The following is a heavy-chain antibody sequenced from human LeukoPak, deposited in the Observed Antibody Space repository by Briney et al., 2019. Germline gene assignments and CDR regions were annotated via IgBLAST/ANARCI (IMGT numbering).Heavy chain of an antibody. CDR3: ATGIVVATDWSHAFDI. Sequence: PSETLSLTCTVSGGSISSSSYYWGWIRQPPGKGLEWIGSIYYSGSTYYNPSLKSRVTISVDTSKNQFSLKLSSVTAADTAVYYCATGIVVATDWSHAFDIWGQGTMVTVSS. CDR1: GGSISSSSYY. D-gene: IGHD1-26*01. J-gene: IGHJ3*02. V-gene: IGHV4-39*01. CDR2: IYYSGST.